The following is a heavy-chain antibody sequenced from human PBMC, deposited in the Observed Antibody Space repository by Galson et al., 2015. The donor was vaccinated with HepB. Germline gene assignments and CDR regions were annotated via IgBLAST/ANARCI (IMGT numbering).Heavy chain of an antibody. CDR3: AKLSWYYEYIWGSD. Sequence: LRLSCAASGFTFSNYAMSWVRQAPGKGLEWVSTLSSNAGSTYYADSVKGRFTISRDNSKNTLYLQMNSLRAEDTAIYYCAKLSWYYEYIWGSDWGQGTLVTVSS. V-gene: IGHV3-23*01. CDR1: GFTFSNYA. CDR2: LSSNAGST. J-gene: IGHJ4*02. D-gene: IGHD3-16*01.